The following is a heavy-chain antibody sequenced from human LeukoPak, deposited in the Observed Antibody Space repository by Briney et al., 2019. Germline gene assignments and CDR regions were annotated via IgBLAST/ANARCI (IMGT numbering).Heavy chain of an antibody. CDR1: GYTFSNYV. CDR3: ASLKNYYDSSGYLVTDAFDI. CDR2: ISAYNGNT. V-gene: IGHV1-18*01. J-gene: IGHJ3*02. Sequence: ASVKVSCKASGYTFSNYVISWVRQAPGQGLEWMGWISAYNGNTNYAQKLQGRVSMTTDTSTSTAYMELRSLKSDDTAVYYCASLKNYYDSSGYLVTDAFDIWGQGTMVTVSS. D-gene: IGHD3-22*01.